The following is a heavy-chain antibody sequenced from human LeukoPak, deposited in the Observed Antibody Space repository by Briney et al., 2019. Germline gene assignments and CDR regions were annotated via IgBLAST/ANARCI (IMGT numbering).Heavy chain of an antibody. CDR1: GFTFSTFG. D-gene: IGHD5-18*01. CDR2: ISGSSSSI. V-gene: IGHV3-21*06. Sequence: GGSLRLSCAASGFTFSTFGMNWVRQAPGKGLEWVSSISGSSSSIYYADSVKGRFTISRDNAKNSLYLQMNSLRAEDTAVYYCARGGYSYDYWGQGPWSPSP. J-gene: IGHJ4*02. CDR3: ARGGYSYDY.